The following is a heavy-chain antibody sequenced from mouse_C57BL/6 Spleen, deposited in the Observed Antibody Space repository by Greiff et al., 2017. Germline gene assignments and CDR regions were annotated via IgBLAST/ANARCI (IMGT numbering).Heavy chain of an antibody. D-gene: IGHD2-1*01. J-gene: IGHJ2*01. CDR1: GYTFTDYY. V-gene: IGHV1-19*01. CDR3: AREEVNGNYAFDY. CDR2: INPYNGGT. Sequence: VQLQQSGPVLVKPGASVKMSCKASGYTFTDYYMNWVKQSHGKSLEWIGVINPYNGGTSYNQKFKGKATLTVDTSSSTAYMELNSLTSEDSAVYYCAREEVNGNYAFDYWGQGTTLTVSS.